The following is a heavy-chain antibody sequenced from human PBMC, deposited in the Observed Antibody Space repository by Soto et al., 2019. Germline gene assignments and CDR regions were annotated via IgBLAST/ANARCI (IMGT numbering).Heavy chain of an antibody. CDR2: ISYDGSNK. J-gene: IGHJ5*02. CDR3: AKGQSGSYSLNWFDP. CDR1: GFTFSSYG. V-gene: IGHV3-30*18. D-gene: IGHD1-26*01. Sequence: PGGSLRLSCAASGFTFSSYGMHWVRQAPGKGLEWVAVISYDGSNKYYADSVKGRFTIPRDNSKNTLYLQMNSLRAEDTAVYYCAKGQSGSYSLNWFDPWGQGTLVTVSS.